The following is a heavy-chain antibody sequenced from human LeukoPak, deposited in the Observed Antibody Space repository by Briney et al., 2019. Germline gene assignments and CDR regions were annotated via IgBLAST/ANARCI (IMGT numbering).Heavy chain of an antibody. CDR2: INPSGGSA. J-gene: IGHJ4*02. CDR1: GYTFTTYY. D-gene: IGHD5-24*01. CDR3: ARAIERGRRFDY. Sequence: GASVKVSCRTSGYTFTTYYVHWVRQSPGPGLEWMGVINPSGGSASYAQNFQGRVAMTRDTSTSTVDMELSSLISDDTAIYYCARAIERGRRFDYWGQGTLVTVSS. V-gene: IGHV1-46*01.